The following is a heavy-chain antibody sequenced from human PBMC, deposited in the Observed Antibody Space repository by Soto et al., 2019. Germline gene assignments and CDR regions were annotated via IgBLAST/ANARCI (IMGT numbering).Heavy chain of an antibody. J-gene: IGHJ6*03. CDR1: GITLSTHS. Sequence: GGSLRLSCAASGITLSTHSMNWVRQAPGKGLEWISYISSSTSAVHYADSVKGRFTISRDEAENSLYLQMDSLRAEDTAVYFCATGGGCPTGVCYNVYYYYMDVWGKGTTVTVSS. CDR3: ATGGGCPTGVCYNVYYYYMDV. D-gene: IGHD2-8*01. V-gene: IGHV3-48*01. CDR2: ISSSTSAV.